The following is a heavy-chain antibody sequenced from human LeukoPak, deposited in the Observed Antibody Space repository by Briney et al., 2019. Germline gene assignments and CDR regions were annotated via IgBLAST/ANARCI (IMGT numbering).Heavy chain of an antibody. D-gene: IGHD4-23*01. V-gene: IGHV1-2*06. CDR3: AGVGNSGLRHHGVGDWFDT. CDR2: INSHTGGS. CDR1: GYNFTDYY. J-gene: IGHJ5*02. Sequence: GASVKVSCKASGYNFTDYYIHWVRQAPGQGPEWMGRINSHTGGSNFAQKFQGRVTMTRDTSISTVYMELTRLSSDDTAVYYCAGVGNSGLRHHGVGDWFDTWGQGTLVTVSS.